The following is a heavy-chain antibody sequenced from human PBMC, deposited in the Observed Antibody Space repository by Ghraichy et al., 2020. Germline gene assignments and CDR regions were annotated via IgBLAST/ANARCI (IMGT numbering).Heavy chain of an antibody. J-gene: IGHJ4*02. CDR3: ADEAIAAAGTTGEFDY. D-gene: IGHD6-13*01. V-gene: IGHV4-39*02. CDR2: IYYSGST. Sequence: SETLSLTCTVSGGSISSSSYYWGWIRQPPGKGLEWIGSIYYSGSTYYNPSLKSRVTISVDTSKNHFSLKLSSVTAADTAVYYCADEAIAAAGTTGEFDYWGQGTLVTVSS. CDR1: GGSISSSSYY.